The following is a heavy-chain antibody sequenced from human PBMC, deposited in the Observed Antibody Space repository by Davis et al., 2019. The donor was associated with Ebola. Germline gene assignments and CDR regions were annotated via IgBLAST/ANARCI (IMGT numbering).Heavy chain of an antibody. CDR2: IHGGNGNR. D-gene: IGHD3-3*01. CDR1: GYTFTSYG. Sequence: AASVKVSCKASGYTFTSYGISWVRQAPGQRLEWMGWIHGGNGNRKYSQKFQGRVTITMDTSASTAYMELSSLRSEDTAVYYCARAHYDFWSGYYSQWFDPWGQGTLVTVSS. V-gene: IGHV1-3*01. J-gene: IGHJ5*02. CDR3: ARAHYDFWSGYYSQWFDP.